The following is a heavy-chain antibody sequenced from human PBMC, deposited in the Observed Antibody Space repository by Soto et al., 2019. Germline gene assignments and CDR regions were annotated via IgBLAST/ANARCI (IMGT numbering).Heavy chain of an antibody. V-gene: IGHV4-39*01. CDR3: ASRSIEQWLARGAFDI. CDR1: GGSISSSSYY. Sequence: QLQLQESGPGLVKPSETLSLTCTVSGGSISSSSYYWGWIRQPPGKGLEWIGSIYYSGSTYYNPSLKSRVTISVDTSKNQFSLKLSSVTAADTAVYYCASRSIEQWLARGAFDIWGQGTMVTVSS. CDR2: IYYSGST. D-gene: IGHD6-19*01. J-gene: IGHJ3*02.